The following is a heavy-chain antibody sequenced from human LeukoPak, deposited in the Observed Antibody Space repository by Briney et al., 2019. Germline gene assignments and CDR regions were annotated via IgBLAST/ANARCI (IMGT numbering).Heavy chain of an antibody. D-gene: IGHD3-22*01. J-gene: IGHJ4*02. Sequence: ASVKVSCXASGYTFTNYGISWVRQARGQGLEWMAWISAYNGNTNYAQKLQGRVTMTTDTSTSTAYMELRSLRSDDTAVYYCARVVRDSSEGYFDYWGQGTLVTVSS. CDR3: ARVVRDSSEGYFDY. CDR2: ISAYNGNT. CDR1: GYTFTNYG. V-gene: IGHV1-18*01.